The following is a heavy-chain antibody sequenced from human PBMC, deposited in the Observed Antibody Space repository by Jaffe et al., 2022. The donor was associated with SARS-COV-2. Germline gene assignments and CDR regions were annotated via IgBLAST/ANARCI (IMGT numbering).Heavy chain of an antibody. V-gene: IGHV2-5*02. J-gene: IGHJ6*03. CDR3: AHSGAVEDDCSSTSCYAGRNFHPLGYMDV. D-gene: IGHD2-2*01. CDR2: IYWDDDK. CDR1: GFSLSTSGVG. Sequence: QITLKESGPTLVKPTQTLTLTCTFSGFSLSTSGVGVGWIRQPPGKALEWLALIYWDDDKRYSPSLKSRLTITKDTSKNQVVLTMTNMDPVDTATYYCAHSGAVEDDCSSTSCYAGRNFHPLGYMDVWGKGTTVTVSS.